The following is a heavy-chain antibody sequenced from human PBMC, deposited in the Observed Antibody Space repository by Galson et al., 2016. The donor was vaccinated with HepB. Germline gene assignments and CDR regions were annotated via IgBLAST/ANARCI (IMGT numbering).Heavy chain of an antibody. V-gene: IGHV3-23*01. D-gene: IGHD3-3*01. CDR3: AKAFDFWSGYPFDH. CDR1: GITFGNYA. CDR2: ISGSGGSS. Sequence: SLRLSCAASGITFGNYALSWVRQAPGKGLEWVSSISGSGGSSYYADSVKGRFTISRDNSKNTLYLQMNSLRAEDTAVYYCAKAFDFWSGYPFDHWGPGTVVTVSS. J-gene: IGHJ4*02.